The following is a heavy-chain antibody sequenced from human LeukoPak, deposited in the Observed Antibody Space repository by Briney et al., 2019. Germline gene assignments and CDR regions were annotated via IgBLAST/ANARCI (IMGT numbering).Heavy chain of an antibody. J-gene: IGHJ4*02. Sequence: PSETLSLTCTVSGDSISSSSYYWGWIRQPPGKGLEWIGSIYYSGSTYYNPSLKSRVTISVDTSKNQFSLKLSSVTAADTAVYYCAREGGYSYGDAPLHFDYWGQGTLVTVSS. V-gene: IGHV4-39*07. CDR2: IYYSGST. D-gene: IGHD5-18*01. CDR3: AREGGYSYGDAPLHFDY. CDR1: GDSISSSSYY.